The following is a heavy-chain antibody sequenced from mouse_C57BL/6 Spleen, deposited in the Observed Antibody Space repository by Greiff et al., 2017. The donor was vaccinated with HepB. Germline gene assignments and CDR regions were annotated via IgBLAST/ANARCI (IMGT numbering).Heavy chain of an antibody. CDR3: VRGYDGTLYYAMDY. V-gene: IGHV10-1*01. J-gene: IGHJ4*01. Sequence: DVMLVESGGGLVQPKGSLKLSCAASGFSFNTYAMNWVRQAPGKGLEWVARIRSKSNNYATYYADSVKDRFTISRDDSESMLYLQMNNLKTEDTAMYYCVRGYDGTLYYAMDYWGQGTSVTVSS. D-gene: IGHD3-1*01. CDR1: GFSFNTYA. CDR2: IRSKSNNYAT.